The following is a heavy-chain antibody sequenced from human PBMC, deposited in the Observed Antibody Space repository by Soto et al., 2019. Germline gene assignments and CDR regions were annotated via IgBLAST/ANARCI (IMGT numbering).Heavy chain of an antibody. Sequence: QVQLVESGGGVVQPGRSLRLSCAASGFTFSSYGMHWVRQAPGKGLEWVAVISYDGSNKYYADSVKGRFTISRDNSKNTLYLQMNSLRAEDTAVYYCAKRSYYCSGGYRPIDYWGQGTLVTVSS. V-gene: IGHV3-30*18. J-gene: IGHJ4*02. CDR1: GFTFSSYG. D-gene: IGHD3-10*01. CDR3: AKRSYYCSGGYRPIDY. CDR2: ISYDGSNK.